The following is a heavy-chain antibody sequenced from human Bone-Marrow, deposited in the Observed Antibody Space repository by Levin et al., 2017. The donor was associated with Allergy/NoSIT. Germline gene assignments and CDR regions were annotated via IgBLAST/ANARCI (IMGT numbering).Heavy chain of an antibody. V-gene: IGHV6-1*01. J-gene: IGHJ3*02. CDR2: TYYRAKWYN. CDR3: ARDVGSSRLDAFDI. CDR1: GDSASSKSAA. D-gene: IGHD1-26*01. Sequence: SQTLSLTCAISGDSASSKSAAWNWIRQSPSRGLEWLGRTYYRAKWYNDYAVSVKSRITINPDTSKNQFSLQLNSVTPEDTAVYYCARDVGSSRLDAFDIWGQGTMVTVSS.